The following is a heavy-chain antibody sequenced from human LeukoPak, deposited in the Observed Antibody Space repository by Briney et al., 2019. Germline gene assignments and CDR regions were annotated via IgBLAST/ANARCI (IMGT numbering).Heavy chain of an antibody. V-gene: IGHV4-39*07. CDR3: ARERYFVDY. Sequence: SETLSLTCTVSGGSISSSSYYWGWIRQPPGKGLEWIGSIYYSGSTYYNPSLKSRVTISVDTSKNQFSLKLSSVTAADTAVYYCARERYFVDYWGQGTLVTVSA. CDR2: IYYSGST. J-gene: IGHJ4*02. CDR1: GGSISSSSYY. D-gene: IGHD3-9*01.